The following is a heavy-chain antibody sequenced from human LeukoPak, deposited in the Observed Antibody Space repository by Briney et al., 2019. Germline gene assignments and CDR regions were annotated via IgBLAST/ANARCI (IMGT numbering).Heavy chain of an antibody. V-gene: IGHV4-59*01. CDR3: ARSRYNWNYYMNWFDP. D-gene: IGHD1-7*01. Sequence: SETLSLTCTVSSDSIRSSYWSWIRQPPGKGLEWIGYIYYSGSTNYNPSLKSRVTISVDTSKNQFSLKLSSVTADTAVYYCARSRYNWNYYMNWFDPWGQGTLVTVSS. CDR1: SDSIRSSY. J-gene: IGHJ5*02. CDR2: IYYSGST.